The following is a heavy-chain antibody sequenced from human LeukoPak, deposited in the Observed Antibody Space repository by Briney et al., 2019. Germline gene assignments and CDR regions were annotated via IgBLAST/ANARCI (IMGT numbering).Heavy chain of an antibody. Sequence: GGSLRLSCAASGFTFSSYAMRWVRQAPGKGLEWVSAISGSGGSTYYADSVKGRFTISSDNSKNTLYLQMNSLRAEDTAVYYCAKGYLRLGELSLPPGVIDYWGQGTLVTVSS. CDR3: AKGYLRLGELSLPPGVIDY. V-gene: IGHV3-23*01. J-gene: IGHJ4*02. D-gene: IGHD3-16*02. CDR2: ISGSGGST. CDR1: GFTFSSYA.